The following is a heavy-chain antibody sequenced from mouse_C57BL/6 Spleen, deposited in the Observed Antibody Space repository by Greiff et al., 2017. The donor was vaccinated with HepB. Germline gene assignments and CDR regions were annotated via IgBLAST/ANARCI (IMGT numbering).Heavy chain of an antibody. CDR3: ALYYGYDLYYAMDY. Sequence: VQLQQSGPELVKPGASVKISCKASGYAFSSSWMNWVKQRPGKGLEWIGRIYPGDGDTNYNGKFKGKATLTADKSSSTAYMQLSSLTSEDSAVYFCALYYGYDLYYAMDYWGQGTSVTVSS. CDR1: GYAFSSSW. J-gene: IGHJ4*01. V-gene: IGHV1-82*01. D-gene: IGHD2-2*01. CDR2: IYPGDGDT.